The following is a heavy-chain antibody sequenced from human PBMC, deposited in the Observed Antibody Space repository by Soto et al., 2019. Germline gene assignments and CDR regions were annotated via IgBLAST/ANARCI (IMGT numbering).Heavy chain of an antibody. V-gene: IGHV3-15*01. CDR2: VKSKSAGGTT. CDR1: GFTFTNAW. Sequence: EVQLVESGGGLVRPGGSLRLSCAASGFTFTNAWMSWVRQAPGKGLEWVGRVKSKSAGGTTDYAAPVKGRFTISRDESETTLYLQMNSLNTGDTAVYYCSSYRMLGGGTLDFWGQGSQVPVSS. CDR3: SSYRMLGGGTLDF. J-gene: IGHJ4*02. D-gene: IGHD2-15*01.